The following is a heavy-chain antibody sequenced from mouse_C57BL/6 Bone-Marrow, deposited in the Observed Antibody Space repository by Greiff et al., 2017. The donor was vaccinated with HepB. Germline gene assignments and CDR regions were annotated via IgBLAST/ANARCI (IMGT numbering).Heavy chain of an antibody. CDR2: IDPSDSYT. V-gene: IGHV1-69*01. Sequence: QVQLQQSGAELVMPGASVKLSCKASGYTFTSYWMHWVPQRPGQGLEWIGEIDPSDSYTNYTQKFKGKSTLTVDKSSSTAYMQLSSLTSEDSAVYYCARMIANWDHFDYWGQGTTLTVSS. CDR3: ARMIANWDHFDY. D-gene: IGHD4-1*01. CDR1: GYTFTSYW. J-gene: IGHJ2*01.